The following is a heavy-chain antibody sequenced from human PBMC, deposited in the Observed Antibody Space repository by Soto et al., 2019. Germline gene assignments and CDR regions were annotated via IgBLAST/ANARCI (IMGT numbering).Heavy chain of an antibody. J-gene: IGHJ6*02. Sequence: QVQLVQSGDEVKKPGASVKVSCKASGYIFVNYGIAWVRQAPGQGLEWMGWISPYNGNTHYATKVQGRLTMTTATSTSTAYMDLGRLTSDYTAVYYCAFEDNYVTPTPQDVWGQGTPVTVSS. CDR2: ISPYNGNT. CDR3: AFEDNYVTPTPQDV. D-gene: IGHD3-16*01. CDR1: GYIFVNYG. V-gene: IGHV1-18*01.